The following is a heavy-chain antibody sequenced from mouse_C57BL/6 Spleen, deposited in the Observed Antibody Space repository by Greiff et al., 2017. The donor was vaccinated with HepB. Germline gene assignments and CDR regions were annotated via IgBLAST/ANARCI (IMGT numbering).Heavy chain of an antibody. CDR2: ISYSGST. CDR1: GYSITSGYD. D-gene: IGHD2-2*01. CDR3: ARAGGYDEGFAY. J-gene: IGHJ3*01. V-gene: IGHV3-1*01. Sequence: EVQLQESGPGMVKPSQSLSLTCTVTGYSITSGYDWHWIRHFPGNKLEWMGYISYSGSTNYNPSLKSRISITHDTSKNHFFLKLNSVTTEDTATYYCARAGGYDEGFAYWGQGTLVTVSA.